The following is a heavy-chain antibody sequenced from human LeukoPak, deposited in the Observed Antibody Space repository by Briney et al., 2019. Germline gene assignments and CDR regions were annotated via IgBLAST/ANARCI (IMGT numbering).Heavy chain of an antibody. J-gene: IGHJ4*02. V-gene: IGHV3-21*01. CDR2: ISSSSSYI. CDR1: GFTFSSYS. Sequence: PGGSLRLSCAASGFTFSSYSMNWVRQAPGKGLEWVSSISSSSSYIYYADSVKGRFTISRDNAKNSLYLQMNSLRAEDTAVYYCARETKVRNIVVVPAASDYWGQGTLVTVS. D-gene: IGHD2-2*01. CDR3: ARETKVRNIVVVPAASDY.